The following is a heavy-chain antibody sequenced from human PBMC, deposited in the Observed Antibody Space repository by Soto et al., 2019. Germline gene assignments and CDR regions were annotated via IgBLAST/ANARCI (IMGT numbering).Heavy chain of an antibody. D-gene: IGHD3-10*01. CDR3: ARDSTMVRGVELFGGFDY. CDR2: ISAYNGNT. V-gene: IGHV1-18*01. CDR1: GYTFTSYG. Sequence: QVPLVQSGAEVKKPGASVKVSCKASGYTFTSYGISWVRQAPGQGLEWMGWISAYNGNTNYAQKLQGRVTMTTDTSTSTAYMELRSLRSDDTAVYYCARDSTMVRGVELFGGFDYWGQGTLVTVSS. J-gene: IGHJ4*02.